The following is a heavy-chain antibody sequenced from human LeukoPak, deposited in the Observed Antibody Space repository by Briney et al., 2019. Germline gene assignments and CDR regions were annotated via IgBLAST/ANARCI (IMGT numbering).Heavy chain of an antibody. CDR2: INHSGST. CDR1: GFTFSDYY. J-gene: IGHJ4*02. V-gene: IGHV4-34*01. Sequence: GSLRLSCAASGFTFSDYYMSWIRQPPGKGLEWIGEINHSGSTNYNPSLKSRVTISVDTSKNQFSLKLSSVTAADTAVYYCARGGRTTVMNYWGQGTLVTVSS. D-gene: IGHD4-11*01. CDR3: ARGGRTTVMNY.